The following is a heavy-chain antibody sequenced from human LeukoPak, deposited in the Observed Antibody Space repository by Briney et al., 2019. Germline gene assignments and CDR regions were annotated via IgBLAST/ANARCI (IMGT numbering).Heavy chain of an antibody. J-gene: IGHJ4*02. V-gene: IGHV4-34*01. CDR1: GGSFSGYY. D-gene: IGHD5-12*01. Sequence: SETLSLTCAVYGGSFSGYYWSWIRQPPGKGLEWIGEINHSGSTKYNPSLKSRVTISVDTSKIQFSLKLSSVTAADTAVYYCARGEWLRSWFAYWGQGTLVTVSS. CDR2: INHSGST. CDR3: ARGEWLRSWFAY.